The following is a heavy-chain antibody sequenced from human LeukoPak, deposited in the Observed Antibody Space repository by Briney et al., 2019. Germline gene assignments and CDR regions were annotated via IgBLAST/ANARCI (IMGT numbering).Heavy chain of an antibody. J-gene: IGHJ4*02. CDR1: GGSISSYY. Sequence: PSETLSLTCTVSGGSISSYYWSWIRQPPGKGLEWIGYIYYSGSTDYNPSLKSRVTISVDTSKNQFSLKLSSVTAADTAVYYCARWGSSNYDILTIDYWGQGTLVTVSS. V-gene: IGHV4-59*08. CDR3: ARWGSSNYDILTIDY. D-gene: IGHD3-9*01. CDR2: IYYSGST.